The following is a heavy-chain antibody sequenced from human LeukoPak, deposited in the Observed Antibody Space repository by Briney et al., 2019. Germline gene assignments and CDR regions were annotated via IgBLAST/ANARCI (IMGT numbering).Heavy chain of an antibody. J-gene: IGHJ4*02. Sequence: GGSLRLSCAASGFTFSGYSMNWVRQAPGKGLEWVSYISSSSSTIYYADSVKGRFTISRDNAKNSLYLQMNSLRAEDTAVYYCARGDYVLIDYWGQGTLVTVSS. V-gene: IGHV3-48*01. CDR3: ARGDYVLIDY. CDR2: ISSSSSTI. D-gene: IGHD4-17*01. CDR1: GFTFSGYS.